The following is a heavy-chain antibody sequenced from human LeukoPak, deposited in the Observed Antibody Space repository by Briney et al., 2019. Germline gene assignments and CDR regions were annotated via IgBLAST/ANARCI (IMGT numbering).Heavy chain of an antibody. Sequence: SETLSLTCTMSGGSISRDSWSWIRQPPGKGLELIGYTDDRGTLIYNPSLNSRASFSVDTSKNQFSLTLRSVTVADTAVYFRARKIQLWSYWHFDLWGRGTLVTVTS. CDR1: GGSISRDS. D-gene: IGHD5-18*01. V-gene: IGHV4-59*08. CDR3: ARKIQLWSYWHFDL. J-gene: IGHJ2*01. CDR2: TDDRGTL.